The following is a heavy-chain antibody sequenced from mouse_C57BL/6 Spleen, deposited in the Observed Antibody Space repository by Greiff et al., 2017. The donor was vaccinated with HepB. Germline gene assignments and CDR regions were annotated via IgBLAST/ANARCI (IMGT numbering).Heavy chain of an antibody. Sequence: QVQLQQSGPGLVQPSQSLSITCTVSGFSLTSYGVHWVRQSPGKGLEWLGVIWSGGSTDYNAAFISRLSISKDNSKSQVFFKMNSLQADDTAIYYCASPFINYAMDYWGQGTSVTVSS. V-gene: IGHV2-2*01. CDR2: IWSGGST. J-gene: IGHJ4*01. D-gene: IGHD1-1*01. CDR1: GFSLTSYG. CDR3: ASPFINYAMDY.